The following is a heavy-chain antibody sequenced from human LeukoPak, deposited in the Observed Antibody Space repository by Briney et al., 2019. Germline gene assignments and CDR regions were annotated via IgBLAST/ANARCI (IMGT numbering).Heavy chain of an antibody. CDR2: IYYSGST. CDR1: GGSISSSSYY. Sequence: SETLSLTCTVSGGSISSSSYYWGWIRQPPGKGLEWIGSIYYSGSTNYNPSLKSRVTISGDTSKNQFSLRLSSVTAADTAVYYCARASYSYDINGWVPFDYWGQGTLVTVSS. J-gene: IGHJ4*02. V-gene: IGHV4-39*07. CDR3: ARASYSYDINGWVPFDY. D-gene: IGHD3-22*01.